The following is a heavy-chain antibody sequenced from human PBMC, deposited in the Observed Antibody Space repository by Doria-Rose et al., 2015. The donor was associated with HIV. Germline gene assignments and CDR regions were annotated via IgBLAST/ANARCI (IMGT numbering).Heavy chain of an antibody. V-gene: IGHV4-34*01. D-gene: IGHD3-10*01. Sequence: TLSLTCAVYGGSFIGHYWSWIRQSPGKGLEWIGEINHSGNTNYNPSLKSRVTISVDTSKNQFSLKVTSVTAADTAVYYCARPGSGSDYSSRYFKHWGQGTLVTVSS. CDR3: ARPGSGSDYSSRYFKH. CDR2: INHSGNT. CDR1: GGSFIGHY. J-gene: IGHJ1*01.